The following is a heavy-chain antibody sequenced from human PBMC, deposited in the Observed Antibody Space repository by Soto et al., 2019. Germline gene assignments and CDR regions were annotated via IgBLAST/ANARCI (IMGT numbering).Heavy chain of an antibody. J-gene: IGHJ6*03. CDR1: GGSISGHY. CDR3: ARGPYYDLIWNYYYMDV. Sequence: QVQLQESGPGLVKPSETLSLNCSVSGGSISGHYWSWVRQTPGKGLEWIGYIYYSGSTNYNPSLKSRVTISADTSKNHFSLRLTSVTAADTAVYYCARGPYYDLIWNYYYMDVWGKGTTVTVSS. CDR2: IYYSGST. V-gene: IGHV4-59*08. D-gene: IGHD3-16*01.